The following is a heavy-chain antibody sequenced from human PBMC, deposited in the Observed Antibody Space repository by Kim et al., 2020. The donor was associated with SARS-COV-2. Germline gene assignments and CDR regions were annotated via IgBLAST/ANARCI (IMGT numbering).Heavy chain of an antibody. CDR2: ITSGGTT. Sequence: GGSLRLSCAASGFTFSSYAMSWVRQAPGKGLEWVSTITSGGTTYYADSVKGRFTISRDNSKNTLSLQMNSLGAEDTAVYFRSKASPLTSICGHWGQGTLVTVSS. CDR1: GFTFSSYA. J-gene: IGHJ1*01. D-gene: IGHD3-16*01. CDR3: SKASPLTSICGH. V-gene: IGHV3-23*01.